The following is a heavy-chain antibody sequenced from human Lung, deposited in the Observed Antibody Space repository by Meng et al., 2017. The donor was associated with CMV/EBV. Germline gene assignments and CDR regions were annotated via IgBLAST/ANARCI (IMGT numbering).Heavy chain of an antibody. Sequence: QEQLQTSRPSLLKPSESLSVTVIASSASLTNFFRGWVRQPAGKGLEWIGRLYPDGSTDYNPSLSSRLPLSLDTSKIRFSLKLRSVTAADTAIYYCARTPVRFCNTHMCCAFDYWGQGALVTVSS. CDR2: LYPDGST. V-gene: IGHV4-4*07. CDR3: ARTPVRFCNTHMCCAFDY. CDR1: SASLTNFF. D-gene: IGHD2/OR15-2a*01. J-gene: IGHJ4*02.